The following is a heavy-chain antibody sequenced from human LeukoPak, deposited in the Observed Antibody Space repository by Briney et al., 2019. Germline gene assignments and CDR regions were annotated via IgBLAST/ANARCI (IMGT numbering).Heavy chain of an antibody. D-gene: IGHD6-6*01. V-gene: IGHV4-4*02. CDR1: GGSISSSNR. J-gene: IGHJ6*02. CDR2: IYHSGST. CDR3: ARSPARRPYYYYGMDV. Sequence: SETLSLTCAVSGGSISSSNRWSWVRQPPGKGLEWIGEIYHSGSTNYNPSLKSRVTISVDKSKNQFSLKLSSVTAADTAVYYCARSPARRPYYYYGMDVWGQGTTVTVSS.